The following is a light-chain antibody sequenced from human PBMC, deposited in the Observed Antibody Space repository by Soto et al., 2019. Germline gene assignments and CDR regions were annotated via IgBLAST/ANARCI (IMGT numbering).Light chain of an antibody. CDR1: SSNIGSNT. Sequence: QSVLTQSPSASGTPGQRVTISCSGSSSNIGSNTVSWYQQLPGTAPKLLIYSNNQRPSGVPDRFSGSESGTSASLAIGGLQSEDEGDHYCATWDDSLNGHVFGTGTKLTVL. CDR3: ATWDDSLNGHV. J-gene: IGLJ1*01. CDR2: SNN. V-gene: IGLV1-44*01.